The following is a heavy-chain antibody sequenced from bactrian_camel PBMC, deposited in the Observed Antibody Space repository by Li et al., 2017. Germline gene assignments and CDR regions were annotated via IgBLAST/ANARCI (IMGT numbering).Heavy chain of an antibody. CDR3: ARGIFT. V-gene: IGHV3S10*01. CDR2: TDDGGT. J-gene: IGHJ4*01. CDR1: GFTFSSCA. Sequence: VQLVESGGGLVQPGGSLRLSCAASGFTFSSCAMNWIRQTPGERLEWVSGTDDGGTYYADSVKGRFTMSRDNAKNTLYLQMNSLKPDDTAMYYCARGIFTWGQGTQVTVS.